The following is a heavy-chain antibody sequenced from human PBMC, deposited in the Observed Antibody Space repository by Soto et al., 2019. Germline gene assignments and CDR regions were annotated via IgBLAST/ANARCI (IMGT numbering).Heavy chain of an antibody. V-gene: IGHV4-39*01. CDR1: GGSISSSSYY. CDR2: IYYSGST. D-gene: IGHD3-10*01. CDR3: ARLGEDWHYYYYYMDV. J-gene: IGHJ6*03. Sequence: PSETLSLTCTVSGGSISSSSYYWGWIRQPPGKGLEWIGSIYYSGSTYYNPSLKSRVTISVDTSKNQFSLKLSSVTAADTAVYYCARLGEDWHYYYYYMDVWGKGTTVTVSS.